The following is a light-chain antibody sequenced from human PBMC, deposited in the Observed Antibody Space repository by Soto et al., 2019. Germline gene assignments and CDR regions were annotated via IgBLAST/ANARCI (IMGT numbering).Light chain of an antibody. CDR1: QNIRNY. CDR3: QQSYSTPRD. CDR2: TAS. V-gene: IGKV1-39*01. Sequence: DIQMTQSPSSLSASVGDRVTITCRASQNIRNYLNWYQQKPGKVPKLLIYTASSLQGGVPSRFSGSGSGTDFTLTISSLQPEDFATYYCQQSYSTPRDFGQGTKVDIK. J-gene: IGKJ1*01.